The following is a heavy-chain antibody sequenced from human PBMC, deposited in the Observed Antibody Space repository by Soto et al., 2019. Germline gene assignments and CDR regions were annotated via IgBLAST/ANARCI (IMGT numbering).Heavy chain of an antibody. CDR3: AHASISPYYYYGMDV. CDR1: GFSLSTSGVG. D-gene: IGHD1-20*01. V-gene: IGHV2-5*02. J-gene: IGHJ6*02. CDR2: IYWDDDR. Sequence: SGPTLVNPTQTLTLTCTFSGFSLSTSGVGVGWIRQPPGKALEWLAVIYWDDDRRYSPSLKSRLTITKDTSKNQVVLTMTNMDPVDTGTYYCAHASISPYYYYGMDVWGQGTTVTV.